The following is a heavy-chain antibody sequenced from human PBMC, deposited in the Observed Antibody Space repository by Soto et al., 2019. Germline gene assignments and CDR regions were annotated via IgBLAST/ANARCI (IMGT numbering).Heavy chain of an antibody. D-gene: IGHD2-15*01. CDR1: GYTFTGYY. V-gene: IGHV1-2*04. CDR3: AREMVAATYYFDY. CDR2: INPNSGGT. J-gene: IGHJ4*02. Sequence: ASVKVSCKASGYTFTGYYMHWVRQAPGQGLEWMGWINPNSGGTNYAQKFQGWVTMTRDTSISTAYMELSRLRSDDTAVYYCAREMVAATYYFDYWGQGTLVTVSS.